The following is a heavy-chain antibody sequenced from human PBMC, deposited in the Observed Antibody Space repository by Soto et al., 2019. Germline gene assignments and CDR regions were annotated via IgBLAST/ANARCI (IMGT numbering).Heavy chain of an antibody. J-gene: IGHJ4*02. Sequence: PGGSLRLSCAASGFTFSSYSISWVRQAPGRGLEWVSYISSSSAIYYADSVKGRFTISRDNAKNSLYLQMSSLRDEDTAVYYCARVVWYDSSASAIFNYWGQGTLVTVSS. D-gene: IGHD3-22*01. CDR1: GFTFSSYS. CDR3: ARVVWYDSSASAIFNY. V-gene: IGHV3-48*02. CDR2: ISSSSAI.